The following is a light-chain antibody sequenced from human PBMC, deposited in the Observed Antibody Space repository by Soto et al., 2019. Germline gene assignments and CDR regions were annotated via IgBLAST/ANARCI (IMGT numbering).Light chain of an antibody. CDR3: QQYGSSIT. CDR1: QSVSSTY. V-gene: IGKV3-20*01. CDR2: GAS. J-gene: IGKJ5*01. Sequence: VLTQSPGTLSLSPGDRATLSCRASQSVSSTYLAWYQQIPGRAPRLLIYGASSRATGIPDRFSGSGSGTDFTLTISRLEPEDFAVYYCQQYGSSITFGQGTRLEIK.